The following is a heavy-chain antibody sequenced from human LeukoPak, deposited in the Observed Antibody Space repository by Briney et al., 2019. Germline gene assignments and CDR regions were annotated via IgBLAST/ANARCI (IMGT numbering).Heavy chain of an antibody. V-gene: IGHV4-38-2*02. Sequence: SETLSLTCTVSGYSITSGSYWGWIRQPPGKGLEWIANVYHRGTTCYTPSLKSRLTISVDTSKNHFSLRLSSLSAAGTAIYYCARFADTNYDAFDIWGQGTLVTVSS. J-gene: IGHJ3*02. CDR1: GYSITSGSY. CDR2: VYHRGTT. D-gene: IGHD4-11*01. CDR3: ARFADTNYDAFDI.